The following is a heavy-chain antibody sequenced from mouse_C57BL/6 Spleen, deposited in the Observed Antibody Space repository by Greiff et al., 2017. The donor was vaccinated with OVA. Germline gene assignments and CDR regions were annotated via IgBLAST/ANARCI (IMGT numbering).Heavy chain of an antibody. Sequence: QVQLKQSGPELVKPGASVKISCKASGYTFTDYYINWVKQRPGQGLEWIGWIYPGSGNTKDNEKFKGKATLTVDTSSSTAYMQLSSLTSEDSAVYFCARPDYYGSSYYWYFDVWGTGTTVTVSS. CDR2: IYPGSGNT. CDR3: ARPDYYGSSYYWYFDV. D-gene: IGHD1-1*01. V-gene: IGHV1-84*01. CDR1: GYTFTDYY. J-gene: IGHJ1*03.